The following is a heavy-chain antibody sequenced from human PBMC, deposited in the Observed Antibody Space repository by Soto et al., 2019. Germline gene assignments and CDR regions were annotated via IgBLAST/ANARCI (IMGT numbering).Heavy chain of an antibody. CDR3: ASLNYDFWSVDYGMDV. V-gene: IGHV4-39*01. D-gene: IGHD3-3*01. CDR2: IYYSGST. J-gene: IGHJ6*02. Sequence: PSETRSLTCTVSGGSISSSSYYWGWIRQPPGKGLEWIGSIYYSGSTYYNPSLKSRVTISVDTSKNQFSLKLSSVTAADTAVYYCASLNYDFWSVDYGMDVWGQGTTVTVSS. CDR1: GGSISSSSYY.